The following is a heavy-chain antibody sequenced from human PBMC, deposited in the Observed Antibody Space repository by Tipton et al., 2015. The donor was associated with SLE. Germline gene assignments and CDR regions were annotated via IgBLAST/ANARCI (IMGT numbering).Heavy chain of an antibody. V-gene: IGHV3-23*03. CDR1: GFTFSIFA. CDR3: ARAPNWFDP. Sequence: GSLRLSCAASGFTFSIFAMSWVRQAPGKGLEWVSVIYSGGTTTYYADSVKGRVAISRDDSKSTLYLQMNSLRAEDTAVYYCARAPNWFDPWGQGTLVTASS. J-gene: IGHJ5*02. CDR2: IYSGGTTT.